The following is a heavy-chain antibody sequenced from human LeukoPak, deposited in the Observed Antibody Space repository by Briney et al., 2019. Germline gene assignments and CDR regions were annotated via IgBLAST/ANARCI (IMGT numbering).Heavy chain of an antibody. CDR3: ARAFDCSGGSCYSGYYFDY. CDR1: GGSISSYY. D-gene: IGHD2-15*01. J-gene: IGHJ4*02. Sequence: PSETLSLTCTVSGGSISSYYWSWIRQPAVKGLEWIGRIYTSGSTNYNPSLKSRVTMSVDTSKNQFSLKLSSVTAADTAVYYCARAFDCSGGSCYSGYYFDYWGQGTLVTVSS. CDR2: IYTSGST. V-gene: IGHV4-4*07.